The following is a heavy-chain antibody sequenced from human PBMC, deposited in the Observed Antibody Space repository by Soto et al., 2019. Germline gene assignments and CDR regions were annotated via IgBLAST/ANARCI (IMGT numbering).Heavy chain of an antibody. J-gene: IGHJ6*03. CDR2: ISAYNGNT. D-gene: IGHD3-10*01. Sequence: ASVKVSCKASGYTFTSYGISWVRQAPGQGLEWMGWISAYNGNTNYAQKLQGRVTMTTDTSTSTAYMELRSLRSDDTAVYYCARRGTITMVRGTIYYYYMDVWGKGTTVTVSS. CDR3: ARRGTITMVRGTIYYYYMDV. V-gene: IGHV1-18*01. CDR1: GYTFTSYG.